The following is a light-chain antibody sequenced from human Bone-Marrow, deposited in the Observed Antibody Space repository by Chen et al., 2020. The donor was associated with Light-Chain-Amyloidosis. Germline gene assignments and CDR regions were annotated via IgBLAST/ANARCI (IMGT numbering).Light chain of an antibody. J-gene: IGLJ2*01. CDR2: RDT. Sequence: SYALTHPPSVSVSPGPTARITCSGDDLPTKYAYWYQQKPGQAPVLVIQRDTERPSGISERFSGASSGTTATLTISGVQAEDEADYHCQSADSSGTYEVIFGGGTKLTVL. V-gene: IGLV3-25*03. CDR1: DLPTKY. CDR3: QSADSSGTYEVI.